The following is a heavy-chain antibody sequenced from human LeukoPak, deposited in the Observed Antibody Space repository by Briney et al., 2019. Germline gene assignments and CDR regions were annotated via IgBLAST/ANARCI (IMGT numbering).Heavy chain of an antibody. CDR3: ASWIKLFNIGENYGGNRYFDL. D-gene: IGHD4-23*01. CDR1: GGSISSGDYF. J-gene: IGHJ2*01. CDR2: IYYSGST. V-gene: IGHV4-61*08. Sequence: PSETLSLTCTVSGGSISSGDYFWSWIRQPPGKGLEWIGYIYYSGSTNYNPSLKSRITISVDTSKNQFSLKLSSVTAADTAVYYCASWIKLFNIGENYGGNRYFDLWGRGTLVTVSS.